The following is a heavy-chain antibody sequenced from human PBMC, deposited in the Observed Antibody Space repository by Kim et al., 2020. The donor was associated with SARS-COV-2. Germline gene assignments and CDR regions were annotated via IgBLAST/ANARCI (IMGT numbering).Heavy chain of an antibody. V-gene: IGHV3-7*04. J-gene: IGHJ4*02. CDR2: IKKDGSLK. CDR3: ARGWMPDY. D-gene: IGHD5-12*01. CDR1: GFTFISYW. Sequence: GGSLRLSCAASGFTFISYWMSWVRQAPGKGLEWVASIKKDGSLKDYVDSVKGRFTISRDNAKNSLSLLMNSLRPEDTAVYFCARGWMPDYWGQGTLVTVSS.